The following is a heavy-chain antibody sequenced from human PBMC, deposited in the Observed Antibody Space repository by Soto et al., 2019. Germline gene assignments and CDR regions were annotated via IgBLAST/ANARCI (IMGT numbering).Heavy chain of an antibody. J-gene: IGHJ4*02. CDR1: GFTFSTYT. D-gene: IGHD1-26*01. CDR2: INGRSNYV. Sequence: EVQVVESGGGLVKPGGSLRLSCVFSGFTFSTYTMNWVRQAPGKGLEWVSAINGRSNYVYYADSVKGRFTISRDNAKNSLYLQMNRLRAEDTAIYYCAREDGVVGSSSAFDHWGLGTLVTVSS. CDR3: AREDGVVGSSSAFDH. V-gene: IGHV3-21*01.